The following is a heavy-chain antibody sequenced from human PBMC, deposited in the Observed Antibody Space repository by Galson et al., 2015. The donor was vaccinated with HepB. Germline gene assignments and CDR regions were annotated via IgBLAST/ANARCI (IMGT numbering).Heavy chain of an antibody. V-gene: IGHV3-21*01. CDR3: ARGPELLTFYI. Sequence: SLRLSCAASGFTFSSYSMNWVRQAPGKGLEWVSSISSSSSYIYYADSVKGRFTIPRDNAKNSLYLQMNSLRAEDTAVYYCARGPELLTFYIWGQGTMVTVSS. D-gene: IGHD1-26*01. CDR2: ISSSSSYI. J-gene: IGHJ3*02. CDR1: GFTFSSYS.